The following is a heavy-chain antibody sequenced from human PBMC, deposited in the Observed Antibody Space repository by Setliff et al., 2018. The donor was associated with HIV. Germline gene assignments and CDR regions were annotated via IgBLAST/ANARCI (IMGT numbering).Heavy chain of an antibody. CDR1: GSTFTNYW. CDR2: IHKDGSEK. J-gene: IGHJ4*02. D-gene: IGHD3-10*01. CDR3: AGSRGYFVQAD. V-gene: IGHV3-7*01. Sequence: GGSLRLSCAASGSTFTNYWMSWVRQAPGKGLEWVANIHKDGSEKYYVDSVKGRFTISRDNTKNLLYLEMNSLRAEDTAVYYCAGSRGYFVQADWGQGTLVTVSS.